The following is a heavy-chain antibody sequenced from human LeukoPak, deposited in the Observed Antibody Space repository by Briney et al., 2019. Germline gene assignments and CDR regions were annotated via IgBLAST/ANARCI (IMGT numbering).Heavy chain of an antibody. CDR2: IYTSGST. J-gene: IGHJ4*02. CDR3: ARDEDGYNDY. Sequence: SETLSLTCTVSGGSISSYYWTWIRQPAGKGLEWIGRIYTSGSTNYNPSLKSRVTISVDTSKNQFSLKLRSVTAADTAIYYCARDEDGYNDYWGQGTLVTVSS. V-gene: IGHV4-4*07. D-gene: IGHD5-24*01. CDR1: GGSISSYY.